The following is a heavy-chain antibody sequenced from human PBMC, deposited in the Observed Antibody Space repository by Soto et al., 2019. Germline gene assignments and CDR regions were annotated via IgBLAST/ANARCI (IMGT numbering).Heavy chain of an antibody. J-gene: IGHJ1*01. CDR2: IIPIFGTA. CDR1: GGTFISYS. Sequence: XSMKVSCKASGGTFISYSISWVRQAPVQGLEWMGGIIPIFGTANYAQKFQGRVTITADESTSTAYMELSSLRSEDTAVYYCARGERYYAGPRYFQHWGQGTLVTVSS. CDR3: ARGERYYAGPRYFQH. D-gene: IGHD3-10*01. V-gene: IGHV1-69*13.